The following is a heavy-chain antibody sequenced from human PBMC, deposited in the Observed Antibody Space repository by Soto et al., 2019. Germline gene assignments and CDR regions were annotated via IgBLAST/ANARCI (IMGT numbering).Heavy chain of an antibody. J-gene: IGHJ4*02. Sequence: PGGSLRLSCAASEFSFSSYAMHWIRQAPGKGLEWVAVISFDGNIIHYADSVKGRFIISRDNSKNTLYLQMHSLSGEDTAVYYCARNFDTITYSFDYSGQGTMVTVSS. CDR2: ISFDGNII. D-gene: IGHD3-9*01. V-gene: IGHV3-30-3*01. CDR1: EFSFSSYA. CDR3: ARNFDTITYSFDY.